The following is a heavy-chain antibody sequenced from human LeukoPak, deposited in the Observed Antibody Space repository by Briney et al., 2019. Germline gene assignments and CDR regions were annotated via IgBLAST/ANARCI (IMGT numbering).Heavy chain of an antibody. J-gene: IGHJ4*02. CDR2: IIPIFGTA. V-gene: IGHV1-69*13. CDR1: GGTFSSYA. D-gene: IGHD3-3*01. Sequence: SVKVSCKASGGTFSSYAISWVRQASGQGLEWMGGIIPIFGTANYAQKFQGRVTITADESTSTAYMELSSLRSEDTAVYYCARDNHITIFGVVNPHNGFDYWGQGTLVTVSS. CDR3: ARDNHITIFGVVNPHNGFDY.